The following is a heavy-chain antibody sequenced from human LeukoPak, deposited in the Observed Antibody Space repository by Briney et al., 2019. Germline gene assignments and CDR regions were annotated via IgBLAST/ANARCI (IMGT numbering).Heavy chain of an antibody. J-gene: IGHJ1*01. D-gene: IGHD3-22*01. CDR2: ISGSGGST. Sequence: GGSLRLSCAASGFTFSSYAMSWVRQAPGKGLEWVSAISGSGGSTYYADSVKGRFTISRDNSKNTLYLQMNSLRAEDTAVYYCAKDGGRNYYDSSGYLSGEYFQHWGQGTLVTVSS. CDR3: AKDGGRNYYDSSGYLSGEYFQH. CDR1: GFTFSSYA. V-gene: IGHV3-23*01.